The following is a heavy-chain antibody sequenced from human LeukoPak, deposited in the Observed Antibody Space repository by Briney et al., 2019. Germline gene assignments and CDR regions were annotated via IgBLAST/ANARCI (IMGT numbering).Heavy chain of an antibody. V-gene: IGHV3-74*01. CDR2: INSGGTLT. J-gene: IGHJ4*02. D-gene: IGHD3-3*01. CDR3: ARGGYDGYYLDY. CDR1: GFTLSDFW. Sequence: PGGSLRLSCAASGFTLSDFWMHWVRQAPGKGLVGVSRINSGGTLTNYEDSVKSRLTIARDTAKNTLYLQMDSVRAEDTAVYYCARGGYDGYYLDYWGQGSLVTVSS.